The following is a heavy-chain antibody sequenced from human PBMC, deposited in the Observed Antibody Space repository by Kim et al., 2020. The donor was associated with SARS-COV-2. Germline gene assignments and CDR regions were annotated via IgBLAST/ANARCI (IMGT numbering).Heavy chain of an antibody. V-gene: IGHV3-15*01. J-gene: IGHJ4*02. CDR3: TTDRYYDILTGYYSPGY. D-gene: IGHD3-9*01. Sequence: VKGRFTISRDDSKNTLYLQMNSLKTEDTAVYYCTTDRYYDILTGYYSPGYWGQGTLVTVSS.